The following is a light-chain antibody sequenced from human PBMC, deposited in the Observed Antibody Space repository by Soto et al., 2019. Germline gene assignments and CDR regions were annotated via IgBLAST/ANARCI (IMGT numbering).Light chain of an antibody. Sequence: EIVLTQSPATLSLSPGERATLSCRASQSVSSYLAWYQQKPGQAPRLLIYDASNRATGIPARFSGSGSGTDFTLTISSLEPEEFAVYYGQQRSNWPLTFGGGTQVEIK. CDR1: QSVSSY. V-gene: IGKV3-11*01. CDR3: QQRSNWPLT. CDR2: DAS. J-gene: IGKJ4*01.